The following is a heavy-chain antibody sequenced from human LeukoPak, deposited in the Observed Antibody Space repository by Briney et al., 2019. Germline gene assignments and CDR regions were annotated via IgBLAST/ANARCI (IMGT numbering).Heavy chain of an antibody. D-gene: IGHD3-22*01. CDR2: INHSGST. J-gene: IGHJ6*02. CDR1: GGSFSGYY. CDR3: ARRQKYYYDSSGYYLP. V-gene: IGHV4-34*01. Sequence: PSETLSLTCAVYGGSFSGYYWSWIRQPPGKGLEWIGEINHSGSTNYNTSLKSRVTISVDTSKNQFSLKLSSVTAADTAVYYCARRQKYYYDSSGYYLPWGQGTTVTVSS.